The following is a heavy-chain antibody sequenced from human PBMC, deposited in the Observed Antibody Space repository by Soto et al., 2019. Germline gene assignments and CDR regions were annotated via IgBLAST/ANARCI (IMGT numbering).Heavy chain of an antibody. Sequence: EVQLVESGGGLVQPGGSLRLSCAASGFTFSSYWMHWVRQAPGKGLVCVSRINSDGSTTTYADSVKGRFTISRDNAKNTLYLQMNSLRAEDTAVYYSAREAVGWYFDLWGRGTLVTVSS. CDR1: GFTFSSYW. CDR2: INSDGSTT. D-gene: IGHD2-15*01. J-gene: IGHJ2*01. V-gene: IGHV3-74*01. CDR3: AREAVGWYFDL.